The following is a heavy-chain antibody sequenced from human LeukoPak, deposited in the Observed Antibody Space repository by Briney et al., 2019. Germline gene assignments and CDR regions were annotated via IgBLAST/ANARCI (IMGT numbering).Heavy chain of an antibody. CDR2: ISYHGSNK. D-gene: IGHD2-21*01. V-gene: IGHV3-30*04. J-gene: IGHJ6*02. CDR1: RFSFSGYA. CDR3: AGSGIWGEYGMDV. Sequence: GRSLRLSCAASRFSFSGYALHWVRQAPGKGLEWVAVISYHGSNKYYADSVKGRFTISRDNSKNTLYLQMNSLRAEDTAVYYCAGSGIWGEYGMDVWGQGTTVTVSS.